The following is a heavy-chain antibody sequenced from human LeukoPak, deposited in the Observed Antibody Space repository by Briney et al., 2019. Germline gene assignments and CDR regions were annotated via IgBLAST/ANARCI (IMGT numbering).Heavy chain of an antibody. CDR3: ARDSIPVAVYFDH. V-gene: IGHV3-53*01. Sequence: PGGSLRLSCAASGFTVSSNYMSWVRQAPGKGLEWVSVIYSGGGTFYADSVKGRFTISRDNAKNTLYLQMNSLRAEDTALYYCARDSIPVAVYFDHWGQGALVTVSS. J-gene: IGHJ4*02. D-gene: IGHD6-19*01. CDR2: IYSGGGT. CDR1: GFTVSSNY.